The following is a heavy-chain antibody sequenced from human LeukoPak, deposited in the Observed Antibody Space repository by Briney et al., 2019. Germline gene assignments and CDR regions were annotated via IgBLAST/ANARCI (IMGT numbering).Heavy chain of an antibody. Sequence: ASVKVSCKASAGTFSSYAISWVRQAPGQGLERLGWITTYNSNTKYAQKLQGRVTMTTDTSTSTAYMELRSLRSDDTAVYYCARVDVLMVYALSYWGQGTLVTVSS. J-gene: IGHJ4*02. CDR2: ITTYNSNT. D-gene: IGHD2-8*01. V-gene: IGHV1-18*01. CDR1: AGTFSSYA. CDR3: ARVDVLMVYALSY.